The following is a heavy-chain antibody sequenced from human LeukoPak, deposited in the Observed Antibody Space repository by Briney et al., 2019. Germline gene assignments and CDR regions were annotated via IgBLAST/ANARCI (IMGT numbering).Heavy chain of an antibody. CDR1: GDSVSRDTFY. J-gene: IGHJ4*02. Sequence: PSETLSLTCSVSGDSVSRDTFYWSWIRQPPGKGLEWIGYMSYSGSTNYNSTLKSRVTISLDTSKNQFSLKLNSVTAADTAVYYCARGYCRGGSCYRTFFDQWGQGTLVTVSS. V-gene: IGHV4-61*01. CDR3: ARGYCRGGSCYRTFFDQ. CDR2: MSYSGST. D-gene: IGHD2-15*01.